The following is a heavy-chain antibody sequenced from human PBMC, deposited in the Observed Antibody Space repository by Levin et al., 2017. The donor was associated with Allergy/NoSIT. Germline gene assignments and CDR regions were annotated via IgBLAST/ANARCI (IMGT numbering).Heavy chain of an antibody. V-gene: IGHV1-18*01. J-gene: IGHJ3*02. Sequence: ASVKVSCKASGYTFTSYGISWVRQAPGQGLEWMVWISAYNGNTNYAQKLQGRVTMTTDTSTSTAYMELRSLRSDDTAVYYCARDIAAAGHDAFDIWGQGTMVTVSS. CDR1: GYTFTSYG. CDR2: ISAYNGNT. CDR3: ARDIAAAGHDAFDI. D-gene: IGHD6-13*01.